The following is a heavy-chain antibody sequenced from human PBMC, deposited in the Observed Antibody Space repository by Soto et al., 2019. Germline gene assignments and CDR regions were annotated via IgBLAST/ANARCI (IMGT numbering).Heavy chain of an antibody. CDR1: GFTFSSYA. Sequence: PGGSLRLSCAASGFTFSSYAMSWVRQAPGKGLEWVSAISGSGGSTYYADSVKGRFTISRDNSKNTLYLQMNSLRAEDTAVYYCAKLGGWVPAAIRCCYWGQGTLVTVSS. CDR3: AKLGGWVPAAIRCCY. CDR2: ISGSGGST. D-gene: IGHD2-2*01. J-gene: IGHJ4*02. V-gene: IGHV3-23*01.